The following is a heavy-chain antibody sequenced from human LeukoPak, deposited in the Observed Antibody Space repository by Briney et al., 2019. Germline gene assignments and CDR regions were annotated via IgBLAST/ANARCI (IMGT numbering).Heavy chain of an antibody. J-gene: IGHJ4*02. CDR1: GFTFSSYS. V-gene: IGHV3-21*01. CDR3: AREAEWEPFDY. Sequence: KTGGSLRLSCAASGFTFSSYSMNWVRQAPGKGLEWVSSISSSSSYIYYADLVKGRFTISRDNAKNSLYLQMNSLRAEDTAVYYCAREAEWEPFDYWGQGTLVTVSS. CDR2: ISSSSSYI. D-gene: IGHD1-26*01.